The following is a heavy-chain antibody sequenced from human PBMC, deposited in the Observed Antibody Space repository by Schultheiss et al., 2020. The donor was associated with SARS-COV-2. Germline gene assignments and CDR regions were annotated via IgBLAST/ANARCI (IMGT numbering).Heavy chain of an antibody. J-gene: IGHJ4*02. CDR1: GGSISSYY. CDR2: IYYSGST. Sequence: SETLSLTCTVSGGSISSYYWSWIRQPPGKGLEWIGYIYYSGSTNYNPSLKSRVTISVDKSKNQFSLKLSSVTAADTAVYYRAGGEYSSARYWGQGTLVTVSS. V-gene: IGHV4-59*12. CDR3: AGGEYSSARY. D-gene: IGHD6-19*01.